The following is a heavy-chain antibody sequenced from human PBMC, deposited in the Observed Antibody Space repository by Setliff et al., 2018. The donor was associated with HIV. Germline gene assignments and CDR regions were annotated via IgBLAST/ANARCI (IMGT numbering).Heavy chain of an antibody. J-gene: IGHJ4*03. Sequence: GGSLRLSCAASGFTFSNYEMNWVRQAPGKGLEWVSYITSSGTTYYADSVKGRFTISRDNSKNTLYLKMNSLRSEDTAVYHCARSPQGGYFDYWGQGTLVTVSS. CDR2: ITSSGTT. CDR3: ARSPQGGYFDY. CDR1: GFTFSNYE. V-gene: IGHV3-48*03.